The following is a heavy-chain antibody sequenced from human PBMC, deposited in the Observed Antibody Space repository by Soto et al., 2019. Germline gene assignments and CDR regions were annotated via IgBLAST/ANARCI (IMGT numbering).Heavy chain of an antibody. CDR3: ARDRFRGSWGAFDI. Sequence: GGSLRLSCAASGFTFSSYWMSWVRQAPGKGLEWVANIKQDGSEKYYVDSVKGRFTISRDNAKNSLYLQMNSLRAEDTAVYYCARDRFRGSWGAFDIWGQGTMVTVSS. CDR1: GFTFSSYW. CDR2: IKQDGSEK. V-gene: IGHV3-7*03. D-gene: IGHD3-10*01. J-gene: IGHJ3*02.